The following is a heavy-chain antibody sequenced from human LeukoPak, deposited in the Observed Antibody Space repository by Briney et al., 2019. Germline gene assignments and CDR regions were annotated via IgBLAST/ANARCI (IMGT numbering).Heavy chain of an antibody. CDR3: ARSKSYGGWYDYYGMDV. Sequence: GGSLRLSCAASGFTFSSYAMHWVRQAPGKGLEWVAVISYDGSNKYYADSVKGRFTISRDNSKNTLYLQMNSLRAEDTAVYYCARSKSYGGWYDYYGMDVWGQETTVTVSS. D-gene: IGHD4-23*01. CDR2: ISYDGSNK. J-gene: IGHJ6*02. CDR1: GFTFSSYA. V-gene: IGHV3-30*04.